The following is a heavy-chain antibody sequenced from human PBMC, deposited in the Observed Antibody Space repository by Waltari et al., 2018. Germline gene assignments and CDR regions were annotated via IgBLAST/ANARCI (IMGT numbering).Heavy chain of an antibody. Sequence: QVQLQESGPGLVKPSQTLSLTCTVSGGSISSGSYYWSWIRQPAGKGLEWIGRTYTSGSTNYNPSLKSRVTISVDTSKNQFSLKLSSVTAADTAVYYCARGGSRFDPWGQGTLVTVSS. J-gene: IGHJ5*02. CDR1: GGSISSGSYY. CDR2: TYTSGST. V-gene: IGHV4-61*02. D-gene: IGHD3-10*01. CDR3: ARGGSRFDP.